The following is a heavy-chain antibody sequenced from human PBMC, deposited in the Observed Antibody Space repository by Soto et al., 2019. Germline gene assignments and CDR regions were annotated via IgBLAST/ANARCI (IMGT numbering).Heavy chain of an antibody. CDR3: ARLEWLSLAAWFYP. CDR2: IYPDDSDT. J-gene: IGHJ5*02. CDR1: GYSFTNYW. V-gene: IGHV5-51*01. Sequence: GESLKISCKGSGYSFTNYWIGWVRQMPGKGLEWMGMIYPDDSDTKYSPSFQGQVTFSADKSISTAYLQWSSLKASDTAIYYCARLEWLSLAAWFYPWGQGTLVTVSS. D-gene: IGHD3-3*01.